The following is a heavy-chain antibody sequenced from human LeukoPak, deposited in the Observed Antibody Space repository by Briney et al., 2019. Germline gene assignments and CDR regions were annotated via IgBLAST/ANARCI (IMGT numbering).Heavy chain of an antibody. J-gene: IGHJ5*02. CDR2: INHSGST. V-gene: IGHV4-34*01. Sequence: SETLSLTCAVYGGSFSGYYWSWIRPPPGKGLEWIGEINHSGSTNYNPSLKSRVTISVDTSKNQFSLKLSSVTAADTAVYYCARSPDISDSSNWFDPWGQGTLVTVSS. CDR3: ARSPDISDSSNWFDP. CDR1: GGSFSGYY. D-gene: IGHD2-15*01.